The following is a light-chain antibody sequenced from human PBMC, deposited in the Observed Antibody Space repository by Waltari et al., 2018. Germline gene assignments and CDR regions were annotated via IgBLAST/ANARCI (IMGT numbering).Light chain of an antibody. Sequence: EIVMTQSLATLSVSPGERATLSCRASQSVSSNLAWYHQRPGQAPGLLIYGASTRATGIPARFSGSGSGTEFTLTISSMQSEDFAVYYCQQYNNWPRTFGQGTKVEIK. CDR1: QSVSSN. J-gene: IGKJ1*01. V-gene: IGKV3-15*01. CDR2: GAS. CDR3: QQYNNWPRT.